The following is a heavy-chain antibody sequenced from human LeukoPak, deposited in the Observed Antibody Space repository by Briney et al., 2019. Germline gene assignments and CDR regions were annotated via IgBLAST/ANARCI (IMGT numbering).Heavy chain of an antibody. D-gene: IGHD3-22*01. V-gene: IGHV4-34*01. Sequence: SETLSLTCAVYGGSFSGYYWSWIRQPPGKGLEWIGEINHSGSTNYNPSLKSRVTISVDTSKNQFSLKLSSVTAADTAEYYCARPHDSSGFDAFDIWGQGTMVTVSS. CDR2: INHSGST. J-gene: IGHJ3*02. CDR1: GGSFSGYY. CDR3: ARPHDSSGFDAFDI.